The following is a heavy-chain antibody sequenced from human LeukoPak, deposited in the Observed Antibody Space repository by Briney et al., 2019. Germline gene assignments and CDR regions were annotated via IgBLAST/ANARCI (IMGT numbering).Heavy chain of an antibody. D-gene: IGHD3-3*01. Sequence: ASVKVSCKASGGTFSSYAISWVRQAPGQGLEWMGGIIPIFGTANYAQKFQGRVTITADESTSTAYMELSSLRSEDTAVYYCARELDYDFWSGAPSYYYYMDVWCKGTTVTVSS. CDR3: ARELDYDFWSGAPSYYYYMDV. CDR2: IIPIFGTA. V-gene: IGHV1-69*13. CDR1: GGTFSSYA. J-gene: IGHJ6*03.